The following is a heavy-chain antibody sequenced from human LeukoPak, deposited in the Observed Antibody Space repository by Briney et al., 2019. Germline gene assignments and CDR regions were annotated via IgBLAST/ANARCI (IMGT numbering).Heavy chain of an antibody. J-gene: IGHJ4*02. CDR2: ISYDGSNK. CDR1: GFTFSSYA. D-gene: IGHD4-23*01. V-gene: IGHV3-30*04. CDR3: AISTVVPYFFDS. Sequence: GGSLRLSCAASGFTFSSYAVHWVRQAPGKGLEWVAVISYDGSNKYYADSVKGRFTISRDNSKNTLYLQMNSLRAEDTAVYYCAISTVVPYFFDSWGQGTLVTAPS.